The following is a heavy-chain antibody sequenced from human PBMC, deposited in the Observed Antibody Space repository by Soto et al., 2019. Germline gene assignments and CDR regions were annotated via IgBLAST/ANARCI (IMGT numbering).Heavy chain of an antibody. CDR1: GGSISSGDYY. Sequence: SETLSLTCTVSGGSISSGDYYWSWIRQHPGKGLEWIGYIYYSGSTYYNPSLKSRVTISVDTSKNQFSLKLSSVTAADTAVYYCARGDCSSTSCRTYYYYGMDVWGQGTTVTVSS. D-gene: IGHD2-2*01. CDR3: ARGDCSSTSCRTYYYYGMDV. V-gene: IGHV4-30-4*01. CDR2: IYYSGST. J-gene: IGHJ6*02.